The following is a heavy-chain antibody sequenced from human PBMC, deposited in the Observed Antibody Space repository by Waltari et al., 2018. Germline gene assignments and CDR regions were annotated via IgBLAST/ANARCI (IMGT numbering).Heavy chain of an antibody. CDR1: GFSFDRFD. CDR3: ARDVGGAMD. D-gene: IGHD3-16*01. V-gene: IGHV3-13*01. CDR2: IGITGDT. Sequence: EVQLVESGGGLVQSGGSLRLSCAASGFSFDRFDMHWIRQATGKGPGWVSGIGITGDTYYPDSVKGRFTISRENAKNSLFLQMNSLRAGDTAVYYCARDVGGAMDWGRGTLVTVSS. J-gene: IGHJ4*02.